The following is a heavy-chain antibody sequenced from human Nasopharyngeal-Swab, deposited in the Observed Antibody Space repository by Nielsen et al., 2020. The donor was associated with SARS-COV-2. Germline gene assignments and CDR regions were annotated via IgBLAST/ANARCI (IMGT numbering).Heavy chain of an antibody. CDR1: GYSFRSYG. J-gene: IGHJ4*02. D-gene: IGHD3-3*01. Sequence: SVPVSCQASGYSFRSYGINWVRQAPGQGLEWMGWISVYNDDTNYAQKPQGRVSMTTDTSTSTAYMELRNLRSDDTAVYYCARDIEEWLVVPSLSFDYWGQGTLVTVSS. CDR3: ARDIEEWLVVPSLSFDY. CDR2: ISVYNDDT. V-gene: IGHV1-18*01.